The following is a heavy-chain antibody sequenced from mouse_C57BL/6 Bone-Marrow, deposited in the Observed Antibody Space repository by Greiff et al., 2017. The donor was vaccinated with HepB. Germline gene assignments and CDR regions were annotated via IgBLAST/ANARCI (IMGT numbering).Heavy chain of an antibody. CDR2: FHPYNDDT. D-gene: IGHD2-5*01. Sequence: VQLKESGAELVKPGASVKMSCKASGYTFTTYPIEWMKQNHGKSLEWIGNFHPYNDDTKYNEKFKGKATLTVEKSSSTVYLELSRLTSDDSAVYYCARGDYSNRYWYFDVWGTGTTVTVSS. CDR1: GYTFTTYP. V-gene: IGHV1-47*01. CDR3: ARGDYSNRYWYFDV. J-gene: IGHJ1*03.